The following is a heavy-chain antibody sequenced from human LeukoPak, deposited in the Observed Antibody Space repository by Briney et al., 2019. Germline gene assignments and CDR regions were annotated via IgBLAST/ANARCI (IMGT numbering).Heavy chain of an antibody. J-gene: IGHJ6*03. V-gene: IGHV4-59*01. CDR1: GGSISSYY. CDR2: IYYSGST. Sequence: PSETLSLTCTVSGGSISSYYWSWIRQPPGKGLEWIGYIYYSGSTNYNPSLKSRVTISVDTSKNQFSLKLSSVTAADTAVYYCARGTSGYYYYMDVWGKGTTVTISS. CDR3: ARGTSGYYYYMDV.